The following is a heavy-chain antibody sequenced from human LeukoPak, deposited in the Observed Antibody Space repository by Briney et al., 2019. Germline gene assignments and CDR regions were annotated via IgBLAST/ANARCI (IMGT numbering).Heavy chain of an antibody. V-gene: IGHV4-59*01. J-gene: IGHJ6*03. D-gene: IGHD2-2*01. CDR1: GGSISSYY. CDR3: ARERPDIVVVPAANYYYYYMDV. CDR2: IYYSGST. Sequence: PSETLSLTCTVSGGSISSYYWSWIRQPPGKGLEWIGYIYYSGSTNYNPSLKSRVTISVDTSKNQFSLKLSSVTADTAVYYCARERPDIVVVPAANYYYYYMDVWGKGTTVTVSS.